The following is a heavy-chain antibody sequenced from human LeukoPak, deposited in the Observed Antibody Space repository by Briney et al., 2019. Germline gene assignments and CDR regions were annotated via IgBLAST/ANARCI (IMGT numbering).Heavy chain of an antibody. CDR1: GFTFSTYW. J-gene: IGHJ4*02. CDR2: IRPEGTTT. V-gene: IGHV3-74*03. D-gene: IGHD3-9*01. CDR3: ARDLDWILFDY. Sequence: GGSLRLSCAASGFTFSTYWMHWVRRAPGKALVWVARIRPEGTTTAYADSVKGRFTISRDNAKNTLFLQMNSLSAEDTAVYYCARDLDWILFDYWGQGTLVTVSS.